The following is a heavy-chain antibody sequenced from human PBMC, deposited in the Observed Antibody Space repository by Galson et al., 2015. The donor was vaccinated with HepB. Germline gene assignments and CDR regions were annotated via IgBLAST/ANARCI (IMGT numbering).Heavy chain of an antibody. CDR2: ISAYNGNT. D-gene: IGHD4-17*01. CDR1: GYTFTRYG. J-gene: IGHJ4*02. Sequence: SVKVSCKASGYTFTRYGISWVRQAPGQGLEWMGWISAYNGNTNYAQKLQGRVTMTTDTSTSTAYMELRSLRSDDTAVYYCARDQKGGTTVTTRPTPPGYWGQGTLVTVSS. V-gene: IGHV1-18*01. CDR3: ARDQKGGTTVTTRPTPPGY.